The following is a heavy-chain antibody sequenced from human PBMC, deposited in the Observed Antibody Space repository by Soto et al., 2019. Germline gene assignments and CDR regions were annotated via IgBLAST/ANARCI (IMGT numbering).Heavy chain of an antibody. Sequence: GGSLRLSCAASGFTFSSYWMHWVRQAPGKGLVWVSRINSDGSSTSYADSVKGRFTISRDNAKNTLYLQMNSLRAEDTAVYYCARDQLELRYYYYYMDVWGKGTTVTVSS. CDR1: GFTFSSYW. CDR2: INSDGSST. J-gene: IGHJ6*03. V-gene: IGHV3-74*01. D-gene: IGHD1-7*01. CDR3: ARDQLELRYYYYYMDV.